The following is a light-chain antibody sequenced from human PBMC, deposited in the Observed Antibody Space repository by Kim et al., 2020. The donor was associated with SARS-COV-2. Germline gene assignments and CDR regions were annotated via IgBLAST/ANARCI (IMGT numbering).Light chain of an antibody. J-gene: IGLJ2*01. CDR3: NSRDSNDNVV. CDR2: GTN. V-gene: IGLV3-19*01. Sequence: ALGQTAKITCQGDNLSRYYATVYQKKPGQAPILDIYGTNNRPSGNPDRFSGSTAGNTASLTITGTQAGDEADYYCNSRDSNDNVVFGGGTKVTVL. CDR1: NLSRYY.